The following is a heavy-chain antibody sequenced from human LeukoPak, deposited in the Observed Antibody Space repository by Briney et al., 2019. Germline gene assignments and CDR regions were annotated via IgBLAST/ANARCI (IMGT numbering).Heavy chain of an antibody. Sequence: GGSLRLSCATSGFLFSAYTMNWVRQAPGRGLEWVSTFTSGRSYLYYADSVKGRFTISRDNSKNTLYLQMNSLRAEDTAVYYCAKEAADTAMVIDYWGQGTLVTVSS. V-gene: IGHV3-21*01. J-gene: IGHJ4*02. CDR2: FTSGRSYL. D-gene: IGHD5-18*01. CDR3: AKEAADTAMVIDY. CDR1: GFLFSAYT.